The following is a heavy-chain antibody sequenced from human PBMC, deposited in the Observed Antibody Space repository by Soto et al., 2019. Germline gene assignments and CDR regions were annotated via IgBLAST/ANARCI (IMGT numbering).Heavy chain of an antibody. J-gene: IGHJ4*02. D-gene: IGHD5-12*01. V-gene: IGHV3-23*01. Sequence: GGSLRLSCAASGFTFSSYAMSWVRQAPGKGLEWVSAISGSGGSKYYADSVKGRFTISRDNSKNTLYLQMNSLRAEDTAVYYCAKGYSGYDSFDYWGQGTLVTSPQ. CDR3: AKGYSGYDSFDY. CDR2: ISGSGGSK. CDR1: GFTFSSYA.